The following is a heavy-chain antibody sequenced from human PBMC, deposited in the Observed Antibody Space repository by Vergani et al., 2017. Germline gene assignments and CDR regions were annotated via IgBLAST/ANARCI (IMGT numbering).Heavy chain of an antibody. CDR1: GYSLTELT. CDR2: FDPEHGEV. D-gene: IGHD3-22*01. Sequence: QVQLVQSGSEVRKPGASVKVSCQVSGYSLTELTINWVRQAPGKGLEWMGGFDPEHGEVTFAHHIQGRVTMTEDRSTDTAYMELSSLRPEDTALYYCAIVTYYYDSSGYYLDYWVQGTLVTVSS. J-gene: IGHJ4*02. V-gene: IGHV1-24*01. CDR3: AIVTYYYDSSGYYLDY.